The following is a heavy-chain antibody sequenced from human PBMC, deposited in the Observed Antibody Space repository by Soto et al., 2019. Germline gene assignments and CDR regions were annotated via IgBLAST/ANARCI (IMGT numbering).Heavy chain of an antibody. CDR1: GGSISTTNW. V-gene: IGHV4-4*02. CDR2: IYHSGDT. CDR3: ATGPSGSPGFDY. D-gene: IGHD1-26*01. Sequence: QVQLQESGPGLVKPSGTLSLTCAVSGGSISTTNWWSWVRQPPGKGLEWIGDIYHSGDTNYNPSLKSRVTVSLDKSNDQLSLKLTSVTAADTAMYPCATGPSGSPGFDYWGQGTLISVSS. J-gene: IGHJ4*02.